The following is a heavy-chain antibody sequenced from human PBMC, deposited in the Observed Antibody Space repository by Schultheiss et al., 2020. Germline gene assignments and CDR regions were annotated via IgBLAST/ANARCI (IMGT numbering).Heavy chain of an antibody. Sequence: GGSLRLSCAASGFTFSSYAMSWVRQAPGKGLEWVAVISYDGSNKYYADSVKGRFTISRDNAKNSLYLQMNSLRAEDTAIYFCARFRDTNAFDMWGQGTMVTVSS. CDR1: GFTFSSYA. CDR2: ISYDGSNK. CDR3: ARFRDTNAFDM. J-gene: IGHJ3*02. V-gene: IGHV3-30*03. D-gene: IGHD5-24*01.